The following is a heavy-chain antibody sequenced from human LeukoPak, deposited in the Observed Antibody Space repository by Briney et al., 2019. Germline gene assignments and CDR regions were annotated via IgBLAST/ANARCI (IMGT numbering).Heavy chain of an antibody. J-gene: IGHJ5*02. CDR1: GYTFTSYY. V-gene: IGHV1-46*01. CDR3: ARDFYGSGSYYNWFDP. CDR2: INPSGGST. Sequence: GASVKVSCKASGYTFTSYYMRWVRQAPGQGLEWMGIINPSGGSTSYAQKFQGRVTMTRDTSTSTVYMELSSPRSEDTAVYYCARDFYGSGSYYNWFDPWGQGTLVTVSS. D-gene: IGHD3-10*01.